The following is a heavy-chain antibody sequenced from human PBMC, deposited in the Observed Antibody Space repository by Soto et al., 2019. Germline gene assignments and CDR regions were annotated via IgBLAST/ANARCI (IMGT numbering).Heavy chain of an antibody. CDR2: INAGNGNT. CDR1: GGTFSSYA. CDR3: ARDQRLAAAGGVYYYGMDV. J-gene: IGHJ6*02. D-gene: IGHD6-13*01. Sequence: QVQLVQSGAEVKKPGSSVKVSCKASGGTFSSYAISWVRQAPGQGLEWVGWINAGNGNTKYSQKFQGRVTITRDTSASTAYMELSSLRSEDTAVYYCARDQRLAAAGGVYYYGMDVWGQGTTVTVSS. V-gene: IGHV1-3*01.